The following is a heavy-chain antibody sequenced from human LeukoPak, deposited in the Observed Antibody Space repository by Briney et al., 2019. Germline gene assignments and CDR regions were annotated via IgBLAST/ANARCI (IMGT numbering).Heavy chain of an antibody. CDR2: ISGSGGST. CDR3: ANTSYYDSSGYFFDPFDY. D-gene: IGHD3-22*01. CDR1: GFTFSSYA. J-gene: IGHJ4*02. Sequence: GGSLRLSCAASGFTFSSYAMNWVSQAPGKGLEWVSGISGSGGSTFYADSVKGRFTISRDNYKNTLYLQMNSLRAEDTAVYYCANTSYYDSSGYFFDPFDYWGQGTLVTVSS. V-gene: IGHV3-23*01.